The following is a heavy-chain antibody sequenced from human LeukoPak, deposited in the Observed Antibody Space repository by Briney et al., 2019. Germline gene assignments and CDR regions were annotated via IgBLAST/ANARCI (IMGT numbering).Heavy chain of an antibody. J-gene: IGHJ3*02. V-gene: IGHV4-39*01. Sequence: SETLSLTCTVSGGSISSSSYYWGWIRQPPGKGLEWIGSVYYSGSTYYNPSLKSRVTISVDTSKNQFSLKLSSVTAADTAVYYCARPGGYCSSTSCYLGAFDIWGQGTMVTASS. CDR3: ARPGGYCSSTSCYLGAFDI. D-gene: IGHD2-2*01. CDR1: GGSISSSSYY. CDR2: VYYSGST.